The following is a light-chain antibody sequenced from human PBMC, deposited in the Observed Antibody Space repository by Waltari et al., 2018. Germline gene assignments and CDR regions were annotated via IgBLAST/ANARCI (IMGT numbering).Light chain of an antibody. CDR3: QQSHSMPRT. CDR1: RSISGY. J-gene: IGKJ1*01. CDR2: AAS. Sequence: DIQLTQSPSSLSASVGDRVTITCRASRSISGYVNWYQQKPGQAPKLLIYAASSLQSGVPSRFSGSGSGTDFSLTIISLQPEDFATYICQQSHSMPRTFGQGTKVEIK. V-gene: IGKV1-39*01.